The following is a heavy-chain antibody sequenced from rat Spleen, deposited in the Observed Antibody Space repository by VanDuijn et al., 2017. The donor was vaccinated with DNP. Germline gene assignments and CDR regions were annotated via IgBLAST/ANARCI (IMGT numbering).Heavy chain of an antibody. CDR2: ISYDGGST. V-gene: IGHV5-22*01. Sequence: EVQLVESGGGLVQPGRSLRLSCVASGFTFSDSYMAWVRQAPTKGLEWVAYISYDGGSTSYGDSVKGRFTISRDNAKSTLYLQMNSLRSEDMATYFCVRPHHYAGSYPRYWGQGVMVTVSS. J-gene: IGHJ2*01. CDR1: GFTFSDSY. CDR3: VRPHHYAGSYPRY. D-gene: IGHD1-12*02.